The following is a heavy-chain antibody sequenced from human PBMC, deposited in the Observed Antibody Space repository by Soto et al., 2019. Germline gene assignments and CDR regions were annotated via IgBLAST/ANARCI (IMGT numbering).Heavy chain of an antibody. D-gene: IGHD3-16*01. CDR1: GYIFVNYG. J-gene: IGHJ6*02. CDR2: ISPYTGNT. V-gene: IGHV1-18*01. Sequence: QVQLVQSGDEVKKPGASVKVSCKASGYIFVNYGIAWVRQAPGQGLGRMGWISPYTGNTHSATKVQDRLTMTTDTSTSTAYMDLGSLTSDDTAVYYCVMVDNYVTPTPQDVWGQGTTVTVSS. CDR3: VMVDNYVTPTPQDV.